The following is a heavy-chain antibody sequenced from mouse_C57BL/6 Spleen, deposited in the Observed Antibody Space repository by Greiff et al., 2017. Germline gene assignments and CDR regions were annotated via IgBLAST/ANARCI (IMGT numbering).Heavy chain of an antibody. V-gene: IGHV1-52*01. J-gene: IGHJ3*01. Sequence: QVQLQQPGAELVMPGASVKLSCKASGYTFTSYWMHWVKQRPIQGLEWIGNIDPSDSATHYNQKFKDKATLTVDKSSSTAYMQLSSLTSEDSAVYGCARDGNYKAWCAYWGQGTLVTVSA. CDR3: ARDGNYKAWCAY. CDR2: IDPSDSAT. CDR1: GYTFTSYW. D-gene: IGHD2-1*01.